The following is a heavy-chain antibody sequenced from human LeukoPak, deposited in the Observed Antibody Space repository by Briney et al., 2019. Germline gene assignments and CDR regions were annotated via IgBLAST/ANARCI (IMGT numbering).Heavy chain of an antibody. CDR1: GASISNSNW. D-gene: IGHD2-21*02. Sequence: SGTLSLTCAVTGASISNSNWWTWVRQPPGKGLEWIGEIYHSGSTNYKTSLKSRATISVDKSKNQFSLKLNSVTAADTAVYYCARVSPLLDYWGQGTLVTVSS. CDR3: ARVSPLLDY. CDR2: IYHSGST. J-gene: IGHJ4*02. V-gene: IGHV4-4*02.